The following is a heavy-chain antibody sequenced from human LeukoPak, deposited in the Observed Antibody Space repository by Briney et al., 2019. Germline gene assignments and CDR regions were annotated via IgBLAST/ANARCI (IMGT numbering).Heavy chain of an antibody. D-gene: IGHD3-9*01. CDR3: ARAQELRYFDWLSPGRYYYYYYYMDV. Sequence: ASVKVSCKASGGTFSSYAISWVRQAPGQGLEWMGGIIPIFGTANYAQKFQGRVTITADESTSTAYMELSSLRSEDTAVYYCARAQELRYFDWLSPGRYYYYYYYMDVWGKGTTVTVSS. V-gene: IGHV1-69*13. CDR1: GGTFSSYA. CDR2: IIPIFGTA. J-gene: IGHJ6*03.